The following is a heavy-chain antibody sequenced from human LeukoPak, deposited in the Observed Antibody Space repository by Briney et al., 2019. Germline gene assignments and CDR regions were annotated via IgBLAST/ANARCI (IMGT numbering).Heavy chain of an antibody. D-gene: IGHD7-27*01. Sequence: PGGSLRLSCSAAGFTFSTYGMHWVRQAPGKGLEWVAVVSYDGNSIYYADSVKGRFTISRDNSKNTLYLQMNSLRGDDSAVYYCTKAQLPRHERGNFYFDKWGQGTLVTVSS. CDR3: TKAQLPRHERGNFYFDK. CDR2: VSYDGNSI. CDR1: GFTFSTYG. V-gene: IGHV3-30*18. J-gene: IGHJ4*02.